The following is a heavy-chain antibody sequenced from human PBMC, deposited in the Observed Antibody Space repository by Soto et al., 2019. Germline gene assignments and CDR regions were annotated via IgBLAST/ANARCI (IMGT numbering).Heavy chain of an antibody. D-gene: IGHD6-19*01. CDR3: SISEGSGWPGRDYYYYGMDV. CDR1: GFTFSGSA. V-gene: IGHV3-73*01. CDR2: IRSKANSYAT. Sequence: PGGSLRLSCAASGFTFSGSAMHWVRQASGKGLEWVGRIRSKANSYATAYAASVKGRFTISRDDSKNTAYLQMNSLKTEDTAVYYCSISEGSGWPGRDYYYYGMDVWGQGTTVTVSS. J-gene: IGHJ6*02.